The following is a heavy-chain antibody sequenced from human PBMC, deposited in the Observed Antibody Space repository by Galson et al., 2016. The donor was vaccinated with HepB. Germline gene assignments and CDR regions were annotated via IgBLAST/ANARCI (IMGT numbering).Heavy chain of an antibody. J-gene: IGHJ6*02. D-gene: IGHD2-21*02. CDR1: GFTFSAHA. Sequence: SLRLSCAASGFTFSAHAMHWVRQAPGKGLEWVAFISYDGGNKNCADSLKGRFTIFRDNSKNTLYLQMNSLRVEDTAVYYGAKDPYGDFAAYDMDVWGQGTTVTV. CDR2: ISYDGGNK. CDR3: AKDPYGDFAAYDMDV. V-gene: IGHV3-30*18.